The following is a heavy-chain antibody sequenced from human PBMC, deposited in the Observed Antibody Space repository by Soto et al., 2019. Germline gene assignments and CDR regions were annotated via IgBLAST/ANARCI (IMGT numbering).Heavy chain of an antibody. D-gene: IGHD7-27*01. CDR2: INHSGST. CDR3: ARGPRTGGGYYYYGMDV. Sequence: QVQLQQWGAGLLKPSETLSLTCAVYGGSFSGYYWSWIRQPPGKGLEWIGEINHSGSTNYNPSLKSRVTISVDTSKNQFSLKLSSGTAAETAVYYCARGPRTGGGYYYYGMDVWGQGTTVTVSS. CDR1: GGSFSGYY. J-gene: IGHJ6*02. V-gene: IGHV4-34*01.